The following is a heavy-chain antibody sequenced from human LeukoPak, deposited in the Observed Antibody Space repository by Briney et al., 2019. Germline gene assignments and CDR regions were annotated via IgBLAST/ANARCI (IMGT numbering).Heavy chain of an antibody. CDR3: QKAAYEILTGRNPNRFDP. CDR2: FDPEDGET. Sequence: GASVKVSCKVSGYTLTELSMHWVRQAPGKLLEWKECFDPEDGETIYAQKFQGRVTMTEVTSTDTAYMELSSLRSEDTAVFFRQKAAYEILTGRNPNRFDPWGQGTLVTVSS. J-gene: IGHJ5*02. V-gene: IGHV1-24*01. CDR1: GYTLTELS. D-gene: IGHD3-9*01.